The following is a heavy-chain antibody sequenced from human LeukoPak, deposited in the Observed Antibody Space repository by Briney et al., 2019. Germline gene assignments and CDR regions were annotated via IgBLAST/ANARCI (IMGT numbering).Heavy chain of an antibody. CDR1: GFTFSDDW. Sequence: GGSLRLSCAASGFTFSDDWMHWVRQAPGKGLEWVSSISSSSSYIYYADSVKGRFTISRDNAKNSLYLQMNSLRAEDTAVYYCARAFTYYYDSSGLYYFDYWGQGTLVTVSS. CDR3: ARAFTYYYDSSGLYYFDY. J-gene: IGHJ4*02. D-gene: IGHD3-22*01. CDR2: ISSSSSYI. V-gene: IGHV3-21*01.